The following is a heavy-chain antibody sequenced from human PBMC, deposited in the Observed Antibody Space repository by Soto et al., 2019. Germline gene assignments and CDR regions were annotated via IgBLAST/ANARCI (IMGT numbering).Heavy chain of an antibody. J-gene: IGHJ4*02. CDR1: GGSISTYY. V-gene: IGHV4-59*01. D-gene: IGHD4-17*01. CDR2: IYYSGST. Sequence: PSETLSLTCTVSGGSISTYYWSWIRQPPGKGLEWIGYIYYSGSTNYNPSLKSRVTISVDTSKNQFSLKLSSVTAADTAVYYCARDWETTVTTQPDYWGQGTLVTVSS. CDR3: ARDWETTVTTQPDY.